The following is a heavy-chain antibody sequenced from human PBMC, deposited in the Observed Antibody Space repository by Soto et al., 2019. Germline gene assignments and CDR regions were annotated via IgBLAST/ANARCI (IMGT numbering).Heavy chain of an antibody. CDR3: ARGTRRWFGELFLDYFDY. V-gene: IGHV4-59*12. J-gene: IGHJ4*02. Sequence: SETLSLTCTVSGGSISNYYWSWVRQPPGKGLEWIGYIYDSGSTNYNPSLKSRVTISVDTSKNQFSLKLSSVTAADTAVYYCARGTRRWFGELFLDYFDYWGQGTLVTVAS. D-gene: IGHD3-10*01. CDR2: IYDSGST. CDR1: GGSISNYY.